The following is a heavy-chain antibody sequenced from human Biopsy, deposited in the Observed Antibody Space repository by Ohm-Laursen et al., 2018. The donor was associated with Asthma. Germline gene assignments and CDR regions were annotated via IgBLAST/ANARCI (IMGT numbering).Heavy chain of an antibody. J-gene: IGHJ4*02. V-gene: IGHV3-53*01. Sequence: SLRLSCAASGFAVSRDHMFWVRQAPGKGLEWVSVIYSGGTSHTADSVRGRFTISRDYSKNTLYLQMHSLRAEDTAVYYCARGDTNNLSHYYFDYWGQGTLVTVSS. CDR1: GFAVSRDH. D-gene: IGHD2-8*01. CDR3: ARGDTNNLSHYYFDY. CDR2: IYSGGTS.